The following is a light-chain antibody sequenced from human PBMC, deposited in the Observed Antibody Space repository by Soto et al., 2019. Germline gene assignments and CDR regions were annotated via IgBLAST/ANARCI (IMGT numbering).Light chain of an antibody. CDR3: QTWGTGGWV. V-gene: IGLV4-69*01. Sequence: QPVLTQSPSASASLGASVKLTCTLSSGHSSYAIAWHQQQPEKGPRYLMKLNSDGSHSKGDGIPDRFSGSSSGAERYLTISSLQSEDEADYYCQTWGTGGWVFGGGTKLTVI. CDR1: SGHSSYA. J-gene: IGLJ3*02. CDR2: LNSDGSH.